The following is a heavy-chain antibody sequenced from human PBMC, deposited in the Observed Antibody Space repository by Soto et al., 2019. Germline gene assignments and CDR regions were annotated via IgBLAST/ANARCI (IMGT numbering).Heavy chain of an antibody. CDR1: GGSVNSNGYY. V-gene: IGHV4-31*03. Sequence: QVRLQESGPGLVKPSKTLSLTCTVSGGSVNSNGYYWSWIRPHPVKGREFIGHIYYAGSTYYNPSLESRTTISRDTSKNQFALELTSVTAADTAVYYCARIYDFWSGHGAFDIWGQGSMVTVSS. D-gene: IGHD3-3*01. J-gene: IGHJ3*02. CDR3: ARIYDFWSGHGAFDI. CDR2: IYYAGST.